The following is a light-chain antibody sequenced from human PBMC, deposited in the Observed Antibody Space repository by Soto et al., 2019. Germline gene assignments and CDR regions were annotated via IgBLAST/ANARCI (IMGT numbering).Light chain of an antibody. CDR2: GNR. CDR3: QAYDYSLTAFV. CDR1: NSNLGAGYD. Sequence: QSVLTQPPSVSVAPGQRVTISCTWNNSNLGAGYDVHWYQQLPGAAPTLVIFGNRNRPSGVPERFSGSKSGTSASLAITGLQAEDEADYYCQAYDYSLTAFVCGGGTQMTVL. J-gene: IGLJ3*02. V-gene: IGLV1-40*01.